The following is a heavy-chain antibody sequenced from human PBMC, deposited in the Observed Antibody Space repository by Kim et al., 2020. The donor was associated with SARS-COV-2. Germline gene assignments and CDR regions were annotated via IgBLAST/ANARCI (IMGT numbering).Heavy chain of an antibody. J-gene: IGHJ6*02. CDR1: GFTFSSYS. V-gene: IGHV3-21*01. CDR2: ISSSSSYI. Sequence: GGSLRLSCAASGFTFSSYSMNWVRQAPGKGLEWVSSISSSSSYIYYADSVKGRFTISRDNAKNSLYLQMNSLRAEDTAVYYCARGGPPPDDFWSGYWGYYYYGMDVWGQGTTVTVSS. CDR3: ARGGPPPDDFWSGYWGYYYYGMDV. D-gene: IGHD3-3*01.